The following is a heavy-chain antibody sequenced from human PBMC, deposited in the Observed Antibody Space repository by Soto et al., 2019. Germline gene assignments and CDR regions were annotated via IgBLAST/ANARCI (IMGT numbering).Heavy chain of an antibody. CDR3: ARDRDGGTFDI. V-gene: IGHV4-31*03. D-gene: IGHD3-16*01. Sequence: QVQLQESGPGLVKPSQTLSLTCTVSGGSISSSGYYRSWIRQHPGKGLEWIGYIYYSGSTYYNPSLKSRVTISVDTSKNQFSLKLSSVTAADTAVYYCARDRDGGTFDIWGQGTMVTVSS. CDR2: IYYSGST. J-gene: IGHJ3*02. CDR1: GGSISSSGYY.